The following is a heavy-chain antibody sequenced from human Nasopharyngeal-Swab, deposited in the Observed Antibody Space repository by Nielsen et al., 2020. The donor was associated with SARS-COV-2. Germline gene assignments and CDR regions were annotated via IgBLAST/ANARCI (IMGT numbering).Heavy chain of an antibody. V-gene: IGHV3-66*01. D-gene: IGHD6-6*01. J-gene: IGHJ5*02. CDR3: AKRPYSSSSRLNWFDP. Sequence: GESLKISCAASGFTVSSNYMSWVRQAPGKGLEWVSVIYSGGSTYYADSVKGRFTISRDNSKNTLYLQMNSLRAEDTAVYYCAKRPYSSSSRLNWFDPWGQGTLVTVSS. CDR1: GFTVSSNY. CDR2: IYSGGST.